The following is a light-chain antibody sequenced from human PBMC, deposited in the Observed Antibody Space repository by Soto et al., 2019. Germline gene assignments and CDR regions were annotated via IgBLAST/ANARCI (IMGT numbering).Light chain of an antibody. V-gene: IGKV3-11*01. CDR1: QSVSSN. CDR2: DAS. J-gene: IGKJ4*01. Sequence: EIVITQSPATLSLSPWERSGLSFMASQSVSSNLAWYQQKPGQAPRLLIYDASNRATGIPARFSGSGSGTDFTLTISSLEPEDFAVYYCQQRSSWPLTFGGGTKVDIK. CDR3: QQRSSWPLT.